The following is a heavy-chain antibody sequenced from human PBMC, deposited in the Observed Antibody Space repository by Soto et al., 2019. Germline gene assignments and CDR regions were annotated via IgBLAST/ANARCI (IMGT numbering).Heavy chain of an antibody. Sequence: QVQLVQSGAEVKKPGASVKVSCKASGYTFTGYYMHWVRQAPGQGLEWMGWINPNSVGTNYAQKFQGWVTMTRDTSISTAYMELSRLRSDDTAVYYCARGPHGITGTLDYWGQGTLVTVSS. D-gene: IGHD1-20*01. J-gene: IGHJ4*02. CDR3: ARGPHGITGTLDY. CDR1: GYTFTGYY. V-gene: IGHV1-2*04. CDR2: INPNSVGT.